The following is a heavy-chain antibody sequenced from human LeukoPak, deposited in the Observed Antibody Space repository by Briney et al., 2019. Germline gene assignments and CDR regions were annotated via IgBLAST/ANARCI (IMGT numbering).Heavy chain of an antibody. CDR2: IYHSEST. V-gene: IGHV4-30-2*01. J-gene: IGHJ4*02. Sequence: SETLSLTCTVSGGSISSGGYYWSWIRQPPGKGLEWIGYIYHSESTYYNPSLKSRVTISVDRSKNQFSLKLSSVTAADTAVYYCASYYYDSSGWNWGQGTLVTVSS. CDR3: ASYYYDSSGWN. D-gene: IGHD3-22*01. CDR1: GGSISSGGYY.